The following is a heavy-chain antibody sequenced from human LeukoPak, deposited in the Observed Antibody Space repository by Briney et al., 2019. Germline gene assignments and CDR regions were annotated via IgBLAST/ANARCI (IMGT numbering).Heavy chain of an antibody. CDR3: ASSVYSYGPDAFDI. Sequence: PGGSLRLSCAAAGFTFSIYGLHWVRQAAGKWLEWVAFIRYDGSNKYYADSVKVRVTTSRNNSKNTLYLQMNSLRAEDTAVYYFASSVYSYGPDAFDIWGQGTMVTVSS. CDR1: GFTFSIYG. CDR2: IRYDGSNK. J-gene: IGHJ3*02. V-gene: IGHV3-30*02. D-gene: IGHD5-18*01.